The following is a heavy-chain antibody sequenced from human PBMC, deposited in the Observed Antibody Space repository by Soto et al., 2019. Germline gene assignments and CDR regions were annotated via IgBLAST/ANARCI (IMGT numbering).Heavy chain of an antibody. V-gene: IGHV3-33*01. CDR2: IWFDGSKK. CDR1: GFKFRNYA. J-gene: IGHJ5*02. D-gene: IGHD3-22*01. Sequence: GGSLRLSCAASGFKFRNYAIHWVRHAPGKGLEWLAVIWFDGSKKYYADSVKGRFTISRDNSKNTVYLDMNSLTADDSGVFYCARAHTMMILDRFDPWGHGTLVTVS. CDR3: ARAHTMMILDRFDP.